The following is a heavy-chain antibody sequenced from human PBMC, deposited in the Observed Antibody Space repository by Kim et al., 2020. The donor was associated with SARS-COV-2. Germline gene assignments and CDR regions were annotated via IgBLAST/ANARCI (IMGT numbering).Heavy chain of an antibody. D-gene: IGHD3-9*01. J-gene: IGHJ4*02. CDR3: ARPTHYDILTGYQN. V-gene: IGHV5-51*01. Sequence: SPSFQGQLTISADKSISTAYLQWSSLKASDTAMYYCARPTHYDILTGYQNWGQGTLVTVSS.